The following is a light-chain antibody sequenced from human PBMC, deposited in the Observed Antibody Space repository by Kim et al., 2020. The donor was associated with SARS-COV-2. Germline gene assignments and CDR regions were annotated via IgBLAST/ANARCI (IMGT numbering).Light chain of an antibody. Sequence: EIVLTQSPGTLSLSPGERATLSCRASQSVRSSYLAWYQQKPGQAPRLLIYDTSSRATGIPDRFSGSGSATDFTLTISRLEPEDFAVYYCQQFGSSPWTFGQGTKVEIK. J-gene: IGKJ1*01. CDR2: DTS. CDR1: QSVRSSY. CDR3: QQFGSSPWT. V-gene: IGKV3-20*01.